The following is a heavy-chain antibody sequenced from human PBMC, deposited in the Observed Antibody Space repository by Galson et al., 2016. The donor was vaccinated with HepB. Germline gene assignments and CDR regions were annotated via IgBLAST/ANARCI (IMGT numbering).Heavy chain of an antibody. CDR1: GYTFTGYF. V-gene: IGHV1-46*01. CDR2: IDSSGGST. D-gene: IGHD3-22*01. Sequence: SVKASCKASGYTFTGYFIYWVRQAPGQGLEWMGLIDSSGGSTNYAQQFQGRVTMTRDTSTSTVYTELSSLISEDTAVYYCARGSSSGCSYWGQGTLVLVSS. J-gene: IGHJ4*02. CDR3: ARGSSSGCSY.